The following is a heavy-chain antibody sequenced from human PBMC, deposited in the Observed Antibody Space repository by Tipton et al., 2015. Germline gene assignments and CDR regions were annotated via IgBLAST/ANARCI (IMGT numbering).Heavy chain of an antibody. CDR3: AREVWYNDSTGYDY. J-gene: IGHJ4*02. V-gene: IGHV4-39*02. D-gene: IGHD3-22*01. CDR2: KFYSGST. Sequence: TLSLTCIVSGGSISSNTHYWGWIRQPPGKGLEWIGNKFYSGSTYYNPSLKSRVTISVDTSKNQFSLRLSSVTAADTAVYYCAREVWYNDSTGYDYWGQGTLVTVSS. CDR1: GGSISSNTHY.